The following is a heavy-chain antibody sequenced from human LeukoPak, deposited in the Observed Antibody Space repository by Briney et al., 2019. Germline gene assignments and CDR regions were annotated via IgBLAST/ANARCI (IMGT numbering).Heavy chain of an antibody. Sequence: KPGGSLRLSCAASGFTFSSYSMNWVRQAPGKGLEWVSSISGISSFIYYADSVKGRFTISRDNAKNSLYLQMNSLRGDDTAVYYCARDIYGENGGLFDYWGQGTLVTVSS. J-gene: IGHJ4*02. V-gene: IGHV3-21*01. D-gene: IGHD4-17*01. CDR3: ARDIYGENGGLFDY. CDR1: GFTFSSYS. CDR2: ISGISSFI.